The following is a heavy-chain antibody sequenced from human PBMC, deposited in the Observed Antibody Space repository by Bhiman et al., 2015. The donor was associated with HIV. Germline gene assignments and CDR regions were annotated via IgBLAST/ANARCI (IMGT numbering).Heavy chain of an antibody. CDR2: ISSSGSTI. CDR3: ARRFNWNFDY. J-gene: IGHJ4*02. V-gene: IGHV3-48*01. D-gene: IGHD1-20*01. CDR1: GFTFSSYN. Sequence: EVQLVESGGGLVKPGGSLRLSCAASGFTFSSYNMNWVRQAPGRGLEWVSYISSSGSTIYYADSVKGRFTISRDNAKNSLSLQMNSLRAEDTAIYYCARRFNWNFDYWGQGTPVTVSS.